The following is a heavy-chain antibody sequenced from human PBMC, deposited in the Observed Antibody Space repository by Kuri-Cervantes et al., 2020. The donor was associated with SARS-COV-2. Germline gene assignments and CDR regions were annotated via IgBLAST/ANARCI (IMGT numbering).Heavy chain of an antibody. D-gene: IGHD6-19*01. CDR3: ARVKQWLERTAFDI. CDR2: INSDGSST. J-gene: IGHJ3*02. CDR1: GFTFSSYW. Sequence: LSLTCAASGFTFSSYWMHWVRQAPGKGLVWVSRINSDGSSTSYADPVKGRFTISRDNAKNTLYLQMNSLRAEDTAVYYCARVKQWLERTAFDIWGQGTMVTVSS. V-gene: IGHV3-74*01.